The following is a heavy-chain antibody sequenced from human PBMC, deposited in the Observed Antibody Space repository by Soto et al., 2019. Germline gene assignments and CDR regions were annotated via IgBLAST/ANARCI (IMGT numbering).Heavy chain of an antibody. CDR3: ARLYCTNGVCYLSWFDP. J-gene: IGHJ5*02. V-gene: IGHV4-31*03. CDR2: IFYSGNT. CDR1: GGSISSGDYY. Sequence: SETLSLTCIVSGGSISSGDYYWSWIRQHPGKGLGWIGYIFYSGNTYYNPSLKSRVTISVDTSKNQFSLKLSSVTAADTAVYYCARLYCTNGVCYLSWFDPWGQGTLVTVSS. D-gene: IGHD2-8*01.